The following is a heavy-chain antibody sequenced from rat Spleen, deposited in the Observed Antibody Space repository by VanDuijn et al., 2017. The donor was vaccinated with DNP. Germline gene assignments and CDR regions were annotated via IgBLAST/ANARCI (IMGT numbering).Heavy chain of an antibody. D-gene: IGHD1-4*01. CDR1: GFSLTTNG. CDR3: ARSGGYNPFAY. CDR2: ISSGGKT. J-gene: IGHJ3*01. Sequence: QVQLKESGPGLVQPSQTLSLTCTVSGFSLTTNGVSWVRQPPGKGLEWIAAISSGGKTYYNSALKSRLSISRDTSKSQVLLKMNSLQTEDTAMYFCARSGGYNPFAYWGQGTLVTVSS. V-gene: IGHV2S12*01.